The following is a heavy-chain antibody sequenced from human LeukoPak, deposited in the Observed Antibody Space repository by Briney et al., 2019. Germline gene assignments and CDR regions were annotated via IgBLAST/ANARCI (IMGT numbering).Heavy chain of an antibody. CDR2: IYYSGST. J-gene: IGHJ5*02. CDR1: GGSISTYY. V-gene: IGHV4-59*12. Sequence: SETLSLTCTVSGGSISTYYWSWIRQPPGKGLEWIGYIYYSGSTNYNPSLKSRVTISVDTSKNQFSLKLSSVTAADTAVYYCARELSRDDFWSGYSWFDPWGQGTLVTVSS. D-gene: IGHD3-3*01. CDR3: ARELSRDDFWSGYSWFDP.